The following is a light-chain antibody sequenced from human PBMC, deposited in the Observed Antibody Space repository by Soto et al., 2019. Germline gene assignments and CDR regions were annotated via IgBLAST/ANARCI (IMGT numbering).Light chain of an antibody. CDR2: SDN. J-gene: IGLJ1*01. CDR3: AAWDDRMSGYG. Sequence: QSVLTQPPSTSGTPGQRVTISCSGDSSNIAKNYVYWYQQVPGMAPKLLIYSDNQRPSGVPDRFSGSKSGTSDSLAISGLRYEDEADYYCAAWDDRMSGYGFGGGNKVTVL. V-gene: IGLV1-47*02. CDR1: SSNIAKNY.